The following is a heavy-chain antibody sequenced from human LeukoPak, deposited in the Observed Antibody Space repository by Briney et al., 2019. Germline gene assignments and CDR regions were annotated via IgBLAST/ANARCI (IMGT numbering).Heavy chain of an antibody. V-gene: IGHV3-21*01. Sequence: GGSLRLSCAASGFSFSSYSMNWVRQAPGKGLEWVSSISCSSSYIYSADSVKGRFTISRDNAKNSPYLQMNSLRAEDTAVYYCARSGGILTGYYDYWGQGTLVTVSS. CDR3: ARSGGILTGYYDY. CDR1: GFSFSSYS. J-gene: IGHJ4*02. CDR2: ISCSSSYI. D-gene: IGHD3-9*01.